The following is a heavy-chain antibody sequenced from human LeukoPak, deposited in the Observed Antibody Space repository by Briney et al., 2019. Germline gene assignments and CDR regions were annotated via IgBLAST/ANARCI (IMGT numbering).Heavy chain of an antibody. CDR1: GGTFNTYV. D-gene: IGHD4-11*01. V-gene: IGHV1-69*13. Sequence: ASVNVSCKASGGTFNTYVFSWVRQAPGQGLEWLGGIIPMFGTAKYAQRFQGKLTITADESTSTAYMELSSLRSEDTAVYYCARAEGVDFSNYLNWFDPWGQGTLVTVSS. CDR2: IIPMFGTA. CDR3: ARAEGVDFSNYLNWFDP. J-gene: IGHJ5*02.